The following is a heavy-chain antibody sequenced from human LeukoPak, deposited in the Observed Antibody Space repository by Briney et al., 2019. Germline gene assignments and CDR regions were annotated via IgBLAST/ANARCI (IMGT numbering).Heavy chain of an antibody. CDR3: AREGRYDYFDY. CDR1: GGSISSYY. Sequence: SETLSLTCTVPGGSISSYYWSWIRQPPGKGLEWIGYIYYSESTNYNSSLKSRVTISVDTSKNQFSLKLSSVTAADTAVYYCAREGRYDYFDYWGQGTLVTVSS. V-gene: IGHV4-59*01. CDR2: IYYSEST. J-gene: IGHJ4*02. D-gene: IGHD1-14*01.